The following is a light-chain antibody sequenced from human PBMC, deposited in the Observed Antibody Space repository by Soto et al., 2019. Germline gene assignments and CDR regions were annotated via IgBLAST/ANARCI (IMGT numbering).Light chain of an antibody. V-gene: IGKV3-20*01. CDR2: AAS. CDR3: QQYGSSLTWT. J-gene: IGKJ1*01. CDR1: QSVISNY. Sequence: EVVLTQSPGTVSLSPGERVTLSCRASQSVISNYLAWYQQRPGQAPRLLIYAASSRATGIPDRFSGSGSGTDFTLSISSLEPGDFAVYYCQQYGSSLTWTFGQGTKVEMK.